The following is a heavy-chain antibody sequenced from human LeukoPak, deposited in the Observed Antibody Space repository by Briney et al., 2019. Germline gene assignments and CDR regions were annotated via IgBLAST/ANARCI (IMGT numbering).Heavy chain of an antibody. J-gene: IGHJ5*02. CDR3: ARKYPDHWFDP. CDR2: VFYLGNT. CDR1: GGSISSYY. D-gene: IGHD6-6*01. Sequence: SETLSLTCTVSGGSISSYYWSWIRQPPGKGLEWIGYVFYLGNTYYTPSLKSRVTISVDTSKNQFSLKLSSVTAADTAVYYCARKYPDHWFDPWGQGTLVTVSS. V-gene: IGHV4-30-4*01.